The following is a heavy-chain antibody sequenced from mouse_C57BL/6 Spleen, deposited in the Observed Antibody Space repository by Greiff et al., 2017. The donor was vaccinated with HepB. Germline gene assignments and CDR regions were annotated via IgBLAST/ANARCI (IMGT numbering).Heavy chain of an antibody. D-gene: IGHD2-4*01. J-gene: IGHJ4*01. Sequence: VQLQQSGPELVKPGASVKISCKASGYAFSSSWMNWVKQRPGKGLEWIGRIYPGDGDTNYNGKFKGKATLTADKSSSTAYMQLSSLTSEDSAVYFCARIYYDYGAMDYWGQGTSVTVSS. CDR3: ARIYYDYGAMDY. CDR1: GYAFSSSW. V-gene: IGHV1-82*01. CDR2: IYPGDGDT.